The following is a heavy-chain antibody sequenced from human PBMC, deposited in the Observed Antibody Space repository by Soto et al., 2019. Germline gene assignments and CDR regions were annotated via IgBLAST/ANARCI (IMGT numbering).Heavy chain of an antibody. D-gene: IGHD2-15*01. CDR1: GYTFTSYA. CDR3: ARGPGGPDGPGDY. CDR2: INTGNGNT. J-gene: IGHJ4*02. Sequence: ASVKVSCKASGYTFTSYAMHWVRQAPGQRLEWMGWINTGNGNTKYSQKFQGRVTITRDTSASTAYMELSSLRSEDTAVYYCARGPGGPDGPGDYWGQGTLVTVSS. V-gene: IGHV1-3*04.